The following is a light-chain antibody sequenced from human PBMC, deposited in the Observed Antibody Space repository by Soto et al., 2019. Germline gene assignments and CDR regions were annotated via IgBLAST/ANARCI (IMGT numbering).Light chain of an antibody. J-gene: IGLJ1*01. Sequence: QSVLTQPPSASGTPGQRVTISCSGSSSNIGRNTVNWYQQLPGTAPKLLIYSNTQRPSGVPDRFSGSKSGTSASLAISGLQSEDGTDYYCAAWDDSLNGLYVFGPGTKLTVL. CDR3: AAWDDSLNGLYV. V-gene: IGLV1-44*01. CDR2: SNT. CDR1: SSNIGRNT.